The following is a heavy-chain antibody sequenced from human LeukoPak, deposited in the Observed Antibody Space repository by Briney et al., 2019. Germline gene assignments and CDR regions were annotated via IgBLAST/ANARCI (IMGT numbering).Heavy chain of an antibody. V-gene: IGHV3-33*08. CDR2: IWYDGSNK. J-gene: IGHJ6*02. CDR1: GFTFSSYA. Sequence: GGSLRLSCAASGFTFSSYAMHWVRQAPGKGLEWVAVIWYDGSNKYYADSVKGRFTISRDNSKNTLYLQMNSLRAEDTAVYYCARDLTEGHMYYYGMDVWGQGTTVTVSS. CDR3: ARDLTEGHMYYYGMDV.